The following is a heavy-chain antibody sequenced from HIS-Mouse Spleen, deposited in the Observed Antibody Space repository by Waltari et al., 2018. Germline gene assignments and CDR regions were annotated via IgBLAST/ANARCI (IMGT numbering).Heavy chain of an antibody. J-gene: IGHJ5*02. Sequence: EVQLVESGGGLVQPGGSLRLSCAASGFTFSSYWMSWVRQAPGKGLEWVANIKQDGRVQYYVASVKGRFAISRDNAKNSLYLQMNSLRAEDTAVYYCARERRGPGWFDPWGQGTLVTVSS. CDR1: GFTFSSYW. CDR3: ARERRGPGWFDP. V-gene: IGHV3-7*01. CDR2: IKQDGRVQ. D-gene: IGHD5-12*01.